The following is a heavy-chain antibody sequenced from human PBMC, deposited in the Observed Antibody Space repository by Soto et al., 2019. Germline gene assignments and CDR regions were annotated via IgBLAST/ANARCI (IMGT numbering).Heavy chain of an antibody. V-gene: IGHV3-48*02. Sequence: GGSLRLSCAASGFSFRTYAMNWVRQAPGKGLEWLSYITGSKSNIYYADSVKGRFSISRDNARNSLHLQLNSLRDDDTAVYYCARDGGADPFDYWGLGTLVTVSS. CDR3: ARDGGADPFDY. D-gene: IGHD1-26*01. CDR1: GFSFRTYA. J-gene: IGHJ4*02. CDR2: ITGSKSNI.